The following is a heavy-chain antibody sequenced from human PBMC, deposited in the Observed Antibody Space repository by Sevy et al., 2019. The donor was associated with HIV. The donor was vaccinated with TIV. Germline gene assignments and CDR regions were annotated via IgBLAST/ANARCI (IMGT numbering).Heavy chain of an antibody. Sequence: SETLSLTCTVSGGSISSRSHHWGWIRQPPGKGLEWIGSIYYSGSTYYNPSLKSRVTISVDTSKNQFSLKLSSVTAADKDEYYCTRHGPPPGYYDFWSGPGTEYYGMDVWGQGTTVTVSS. CDR2: IYYSGST. CDR1: GGSISSRSHH. CDR3: TRHGPPPGYYDFWSGPGTEYYGMDV. J-gene: IGHJ6*02. D-gene: IGHD3-3*01. V-gene: IGHV4-39*01.